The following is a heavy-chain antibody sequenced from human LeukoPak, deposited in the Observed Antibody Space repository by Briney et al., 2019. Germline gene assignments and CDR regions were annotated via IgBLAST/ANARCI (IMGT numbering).Heavy chain of an antibody. CDR3: VTITTFS. CDR1: GFTFRNYW. D-gene: IGHD2/OR15-2a*01. Sequence: PGGSLRLSCAASGFTFRNYWMYWVRQAPGKGLEWVSRIKTDGSFTSYAGSVKGRFTISRDNTNNMLYLQMNSLRVDDTAVYYCVTITTFSWGQGILVTVTS. V-gene: IGHV3-74*01. CDR2: IKTDGSFT. J-gene: IGHJ4*02.